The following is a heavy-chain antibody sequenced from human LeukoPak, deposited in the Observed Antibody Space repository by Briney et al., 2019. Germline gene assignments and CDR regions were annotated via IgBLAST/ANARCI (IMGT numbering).Heavy chain of an antibody. CDR2: IRSKANSYAT. CDR1: GFTFSGSA. Sequence: GSLRLSCAASGFTFSGSAMHWVRQASGKGLEWVGRIRSKANSYATAYAASVKGRFTISRDDSKNTAYLQMNSLKTEDTAVYYCTRHDELDIVVAPAAIDYYYYGMDVWGKGTTVTVSS. CDR3: TRHDELDIVVAPAAIDYYYYGMDV. J-gene: IGHJ6*04. V-gene: IGHV3-73*01. D-gene: IGHD2-2*01.